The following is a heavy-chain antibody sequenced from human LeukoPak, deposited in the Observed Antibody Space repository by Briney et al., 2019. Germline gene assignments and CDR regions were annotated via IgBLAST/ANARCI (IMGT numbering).Heavy chain of an antibody. CDR2: ISSSGSTI. Sequence: GGSLRLSRAASGFTFSSYEMNWVRQAPGKGLEWVSYISSSGSTIYYADSVKGRFTISRDNAKNSLYLQMNSLRAEDTAVYYCARGGGDSGNYLGGPFDYWGQGTLVTVSS. D-gene: IGHD1-26*01. CDR3: ARGGGDSGNYLGGPFDY. J-gene: IGHJ4*02. CDR1: GFTFSSYE. V-gene: IGHV3-48*03.